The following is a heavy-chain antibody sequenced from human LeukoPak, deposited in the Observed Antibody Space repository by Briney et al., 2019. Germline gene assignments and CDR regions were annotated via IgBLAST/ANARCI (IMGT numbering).Heavy chain of an antibody. J-gene: IGHJ5*02. CDR2: ISSSGGST. V-gene: IGHV3-23*01. CDR3: AKVPEIKVYVFWFDP. Sequence: GGSLRLSCAASGFTFSSYAMSWVRQAPGKGLEWVSAISSSGGSTYYADSVKGRFTISRDNSKNTLYLQMNSLRAEDTAVYYCAKVPEIKVYVFWFDPWGQGTLVTVSS. CDR1: GFTFSSYA. D-gene: IGHD2-8*01.